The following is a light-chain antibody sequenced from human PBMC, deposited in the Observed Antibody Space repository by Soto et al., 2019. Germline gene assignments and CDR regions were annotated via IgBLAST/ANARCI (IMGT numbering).Light chain of an antibody. CDR3: SSYTSSSLYV. CDR1: SSDVGGYNY. J-gene: IGLJ1*01. V-gene: IGLV2-14*01. CDR2: DVS. Sequence: QPVLTQPASVSGSPGQSITISCTGTSSDVGGYNYVSWYQQHPGKAPKLMIYDVSNRPSGVSNRFSGSKSGNTASLTISGLQAEDEADYYCSSYTSSSLYVFGPGTKLTVL.